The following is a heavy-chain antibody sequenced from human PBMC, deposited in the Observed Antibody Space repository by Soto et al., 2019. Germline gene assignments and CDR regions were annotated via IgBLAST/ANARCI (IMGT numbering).Heavy chain of an antibody. J-gene: IGHJ6*02. Sequence: PGGSLRLSCAASGFTFSSYAMKWVRQAPGKGLEWVSLIGESGTPTYYADSVKGRFTISRDNSGNTLFLEMYSLRAEDTAVYYFLIYIPGVRYYGMDVWGQGTTVTGS. V-gene: IGHV3-23*01. CDR3: LIYIPGVRYYGMDV. D-gene: IGHD2-2*01. CDR2: IGESGTPT. CDR1: GFTFSSYA.